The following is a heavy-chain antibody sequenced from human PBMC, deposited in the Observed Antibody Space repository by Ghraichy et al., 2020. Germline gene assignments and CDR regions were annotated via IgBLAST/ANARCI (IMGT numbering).Heavy chain of an antibody. CDR1: GYVFTTNG. CDR3: AGEGYCSGGSCYSGVVDY. Sequence: ASVKVSCRASGYVFTTNGLSWVRQAPGQGFEWMGWISTSNGSPNYAQKFQDRVTITTDTSKSTAYLELRSLRSDDTAVYYCAGEGYCSGGSCYSGVVDYWGQGTLVTVSS. J-gene: IGHJ4*02. D-gene: IGHD2-15*01. CDR2: ISTSNGSP. V-gene: IGHV1-18*01.